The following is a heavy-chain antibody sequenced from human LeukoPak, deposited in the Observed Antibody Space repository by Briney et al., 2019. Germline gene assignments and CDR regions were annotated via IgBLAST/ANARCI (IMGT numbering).Heavy chain of an antibody. Sequence: PGGSLRLSCAASGFTFSSYAMHWVRQAPGKGLEWVAVISFDGSNEYYADSVKGRFTISRDNSKNTLYLQMNSLRAEDTAVYYCARDRRVYSSSSGDYYYYYYMDVWGKGTTVTVSS. D-gene: IGHD6-6*01. CDR2: ISFDGSNE. CDR1: GFTFSSYA. V-gene: IGHV3-30*04. J-gene: IGHJ6*03. CDR3: ARDRRVYSSSSGDYYYYYYMDV.